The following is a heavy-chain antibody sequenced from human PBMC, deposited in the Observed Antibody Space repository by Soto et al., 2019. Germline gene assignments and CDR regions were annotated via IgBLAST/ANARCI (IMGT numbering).Heavy chain of an antibody. D-gene: IGHD3-22*01. V-gene: IGHV3-23*01. J-gene: IGHJ4*02. CDR2: ISGSGSTI. CDR3: AKVFYYYDSSGYYYFDF. CDR1: GFTFSSYA. Sequence: AGGSLRLSCAASGFTFSSYAVSWVRQAPGKGPEWISSISGSGSTIYYADSVKGRFTISRDNSKNTLYLQMSSLRAEDTAVYYCAKVFYYYDSSGYYYFDFWGQGTLVTFSS.